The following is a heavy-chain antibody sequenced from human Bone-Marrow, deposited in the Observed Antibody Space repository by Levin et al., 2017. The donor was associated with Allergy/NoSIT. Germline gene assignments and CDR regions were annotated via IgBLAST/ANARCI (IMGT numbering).Heavy chain of an antibody. CDR2: IYYSGTT. CDR1: AGPITTGGYF. V-gene: IGHV4-31*03. J-gene: IGHJ6*02. Sequence: SETLSLTCTVSAGPITTGGYFWTWVRQHPGKGLEWIGHIYYSGTTYNNPSLQSRLSMSIDTSTNQFSLRLSSVTAADTAVYYCARGGRYYGLDVWGQGTTVTVSS. D-gene: IGHD3-10*01. CDR3: ARGGRYYGLDV.